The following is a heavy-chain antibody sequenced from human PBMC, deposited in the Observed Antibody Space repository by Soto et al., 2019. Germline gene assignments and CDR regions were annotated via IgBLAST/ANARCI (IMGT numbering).Heavy chain of an antibody. CDR1: GFTFSRYG. V-gene: IGHV3-30*18. J-gene: IGHJ4*02. CDR2: ISYHEVDK. CDR3: TKPTTMITTYYFDS. Sequence: QVQLVESGGGVVQPGRSLRLSCAASGFTFSRYGMQWVRQAPGKGLEWVAIISYHEVDKFYADSVKGRFTISRDNSKNTLYPEMNSLRSEDTAVYYCTKPTTMITTYYFDSWGQGTLVTVSS. D-gene: IGHD3-22*01.